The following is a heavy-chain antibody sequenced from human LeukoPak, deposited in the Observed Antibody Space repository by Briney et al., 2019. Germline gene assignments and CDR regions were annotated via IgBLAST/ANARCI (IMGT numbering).Heavy chain of an antibody. J-gene: IGHJ4*02. V-gene: IGHV3-53*04. Sequence: GGSLRLSCAASGFTFSAYAMTWVRQTPGKGLKWVSVIYSDVSTYYADSVKGRFTISRHNSKNTPYLQMNSLRAEDTAVYYCARDLGSYFDYWGQGTLVTVSS. D-gene: IGHD3-16*01. CDR2: IYSDVST. CDR1: GFTFSAYA. CDR3: ARDLGSYFDY.